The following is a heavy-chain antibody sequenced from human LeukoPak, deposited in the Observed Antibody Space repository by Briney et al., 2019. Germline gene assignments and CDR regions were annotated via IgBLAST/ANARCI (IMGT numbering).Heavy chain of an antibody. Sequence: PSETLSLTCTVSGGSISSSSYYWGWIRHPPGTGLEWIGSIYYSGSTYYNPSLKSRVTISVDTSKNQFSLKLSSVTAADTAVYYCARHGEMATIKGWEFDYWGQGTLVTVSS. J-gene: IGHJ4*02. CDR3: ARHGEMATIKGWEFDY. CDR2: IYYSGST. V-gene: IGHV4-39*01. CDR1: GGSISSSSYY. D-gene: IGHD5-24*01.